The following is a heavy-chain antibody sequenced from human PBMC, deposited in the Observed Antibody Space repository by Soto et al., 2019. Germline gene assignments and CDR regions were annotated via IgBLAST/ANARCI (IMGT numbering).Heavy chain of an antibody. CDR1: GGTFSSYA. J-gene: IGHJ5*02. D-gene: IGHD5-18*01. CDR2: IIPIYGTA. Sequence: QVQLVQSGAEVKKPGSSVKVSCKASGGTFSSYAISWVRQAPGRGLEWMGGIIPIYGTANYAQKFQGRVTITSEESTRTVYVELRSVSSEDTAVYYCASHTAMVINCFHPWGQGALVTVSS. V-gene: IGHV1-69*01. CDR3: ASHTAMVINCFHP.